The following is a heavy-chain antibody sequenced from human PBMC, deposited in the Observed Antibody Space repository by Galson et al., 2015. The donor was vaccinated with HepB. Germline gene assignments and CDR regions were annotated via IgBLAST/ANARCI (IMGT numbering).Heavy chain of an antibody. Sequence: SETLSLTCAVYGGSFSGYYWSWIRQPPGKGLEWIGEINHSGSTNYNPSLKSRVTISVDTSKNQFSLKLSSVTAADTAVYYCARGLSRVVIAIRLDYWGQGTLVTVYS. CDR3: ARGLSRVVIAIRLDY. V-gene: IGHV4-34*01. D-gene: IGHD2-21*01. CDR1: GGSFSGYY. J-gene: IGHJ4*02. CDR2: INHSGST.